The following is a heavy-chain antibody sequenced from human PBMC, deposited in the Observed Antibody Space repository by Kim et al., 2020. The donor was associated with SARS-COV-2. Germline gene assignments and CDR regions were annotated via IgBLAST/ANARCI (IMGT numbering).Heavy chain of an antibody. D-gene: IGHD2-15*01. V-gene: IGHV4-39*01. CDR3: ARQYCSGGSCYHCDY. J-gene: IGHJ4*02. Sequence: PSLKSRVTISVDTSKNQFSRKLSSVTAADTAVYYCARQYCSGGSCYHCDYWGQGTLVTVSS.